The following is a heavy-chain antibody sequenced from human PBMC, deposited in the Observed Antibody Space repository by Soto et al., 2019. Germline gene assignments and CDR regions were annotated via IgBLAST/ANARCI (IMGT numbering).Heavy chain of an antibody. Sequence: SETLSLTCAVSGGSISSCGNYWSWIRQPPGQGLEWIGYIYHSGSTYYNPSLKSRVTISVDRSKNQFSLKLSSVTAADTAVYYCARNAYYYDSSGYYLNWFDPWGQGTLVTVSS. V-gene: IGHV4-30-2*01. CDR3: ARNAYYYDSSGYYLNWFDP. CDR1: GGSISSCGNY. CDR2: IYHSGST. D-gene: IGHD3-22*01. J-gene: IGHJ5*02.